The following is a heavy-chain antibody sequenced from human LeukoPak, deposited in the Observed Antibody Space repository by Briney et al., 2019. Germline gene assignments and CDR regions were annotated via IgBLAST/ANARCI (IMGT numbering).Heavy chain of an antibody. CDR3: ARAPVYYDESRGHLKISNWYLDL. Sequence: PGGSLRLSCAASGFTFSSYWMTWVRQAPGRGLECVATIKEDGSEKYYVDSVQGRFIISRDNAKNSLYLQMNSLRAEDTAVFYCARAPVYYDESRGHLKISNWYLDLWGRGTLVTVSS. D-gene: IGHD3-22*01. CDR1: GFTFSSYW. J-gene: IGHJ2*01. V-gene: IGHV3-7*01. CDR2: IKEDGSEK.